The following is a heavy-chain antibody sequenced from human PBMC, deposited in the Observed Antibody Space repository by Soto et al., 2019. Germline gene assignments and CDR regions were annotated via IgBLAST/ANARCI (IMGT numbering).Heavy chain of an antibody. D-gene: IGHD1-26*01. J-gene: IGHJ4*02. V-gene: IGHV3-11*01. Sequence: CLRLTRADAGFNSSDFCISWIRQAPGNWLEWVSFISGTGETIYYAESVKGRFTISRDNAQNSRDRQMNSLRDEETAIYYCASQLQGSRRKYYFNFWGQGTLVTISS. CDR1: GFNSSDFC. CDR2: ISGTGETI. CDR3: ASQLQGSRRKYYFNF.